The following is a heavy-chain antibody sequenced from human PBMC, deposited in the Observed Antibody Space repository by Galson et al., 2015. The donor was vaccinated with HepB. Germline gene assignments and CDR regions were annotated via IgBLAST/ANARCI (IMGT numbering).Heavy chain of an antibody. V-gene: IGHV3-48*03. Sequence: SLRLSCAVSGFAFSSFEMNWVRQAPGKGLEWGSYISSSGASIYYADSVKGRFTISRDNAKNSLYLQMNSLRAEDTAVYYCARHSSSWSPFSYWGQGTLVTVSS. CDR3: ARHSSSWSPFSY. CDR1: GFAFSSFE. D-gene: IGHD6-13*01. CDR2: ISSSGASI. J-gene: IGHJ4*02.